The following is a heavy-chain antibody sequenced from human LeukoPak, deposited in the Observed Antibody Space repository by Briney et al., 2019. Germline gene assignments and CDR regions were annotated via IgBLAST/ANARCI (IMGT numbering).Heavy chain of an antibody. V-gene: IGHV4-4*07. J-gene: IGHJ5*02. Sequence: PSETLSLTCTVSGGSISSYYWSWIRQPAGKGLEWIGRIYPGGSTNYNPSLKSRVTISVDTSKNQFSLKLSSVTAADTAVYYCARERTMVRGMSWFDPWGQGTLVTVSS. CDR2: IYPGGST. CDR1: GGSISSYY. CDR3: ARERTMVRGMSWFDP. D-gene: IGHD3-10*01.